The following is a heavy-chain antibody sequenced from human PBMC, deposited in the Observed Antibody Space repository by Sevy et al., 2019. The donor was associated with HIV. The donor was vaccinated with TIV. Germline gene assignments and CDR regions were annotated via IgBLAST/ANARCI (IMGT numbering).Heavy chain of an antibody. D-gene: IGHD3-3*02. CDR1: EFTFSSHA. CDR3: ESDGRGISAFDI. J-gene: IGHJ3*02. Sequence: GGSLRLSCAASEFTFSSHAVSWVRQAPGKGLEWVLAISGNGEKRHYADSVRGRFSISRDNFKNTLYLQTNSLRAEDTALSSWESDGRGISAFDIWGQGTMVTVSS. V-gene: IGHV3-23*01. CDR2: ISGNGEKR.